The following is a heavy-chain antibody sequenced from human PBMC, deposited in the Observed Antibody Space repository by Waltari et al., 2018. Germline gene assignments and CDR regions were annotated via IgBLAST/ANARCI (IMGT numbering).Heavy chain of an antibody. V-gene: IGHV3-21*01. D-gene: IGHD3-16*02. CDR3: ARDPWGSYRHGEV. Sequence: EVQLVESGGGLIKPGGSLSLSCQASGFTFSSYSMNRVAQAPGKGLEWVSSISSSSSYIYYADSVKGRFTISRDNAKNSLYLQMNSLRAEDTAVYYCARDPWGSYRHGEVWGQGTLVTVSS. CDR1: GFTFSSYS. J-gene: IGHJ4*02. CDR2: ISSSSSYI.